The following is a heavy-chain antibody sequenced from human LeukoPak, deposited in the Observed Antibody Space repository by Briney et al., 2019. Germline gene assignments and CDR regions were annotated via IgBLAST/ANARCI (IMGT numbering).Heavy chain of an antibody. CDR2: IYYSGST. D-gene: IGHD6-13*01. V-gene: IGHV4-59*01. J-gene: IGHJ4*02. Sequence: SETLSLTCTVSGESISGFYWTWIRQPPGKGLEWIGYIYYSGSTNYNPSLKSRVTISVDTSKNQFSLKLSSVSAADTAVYYCARDVVAAAGTWDYWGQGTLVTVSS. CDR3: ARDVVAAAGTWDY. CDR1: GESISGFY.